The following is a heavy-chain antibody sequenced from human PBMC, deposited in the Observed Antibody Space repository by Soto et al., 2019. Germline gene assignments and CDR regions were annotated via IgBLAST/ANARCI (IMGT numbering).Heavy chain of an antibody. J-gene: IGHJ6*02. V-gene: IGHV3-53*01. CDR1: EGNVVGYY. D-gene: IGHD7-27*01. CDR2: IYSGGST. Sequence: HCYAAAEGNVVGYYMPCVLKAPGKGLEWVSFIYSGGSTYYADFVKGRFTISRDNSKNMLYLQVSSLRAEDTALYYCAKVFLQDWGQDYYYGMEVLGQGSTDTGTS. CDR3: AKVFLQDWGQDYYYGMEV.